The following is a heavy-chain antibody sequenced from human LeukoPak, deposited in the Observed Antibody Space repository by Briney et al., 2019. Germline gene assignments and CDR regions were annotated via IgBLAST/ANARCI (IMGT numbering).Heavy chain of an antibody. V-gene: IGHV3-74*01. CDR3: ARREGYCSGGTCYYDY. D-gene: IGHD2-15*01. CDR2: INSDGSST. CDR1: GFTFSSYW. Sequence: PGGSLRLSCTASGFTFSSYWMHWFRQLPGKGLVWVSRINSDGSSTNYADSVKGRFTISRDNAKNTMYLQMHSLRVEDTAVYYCARREGYCSGGTCYYDYWGQGTLVTVSS. J-gene: IGHJ4*02.